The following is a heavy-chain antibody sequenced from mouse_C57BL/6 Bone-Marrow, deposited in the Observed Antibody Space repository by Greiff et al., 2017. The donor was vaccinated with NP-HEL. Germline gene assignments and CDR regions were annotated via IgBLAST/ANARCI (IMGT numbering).Heavy chain of an antibody. CDR3: AREEGCWGYDEAY. Sequence: VQLQQSGPELVKPGASVKISCKASGYTFTDYYMNWVKQSHGKSLEWIGDINPKNGGTSYNQKFKGKATLTVDKSSSTAYMELRSLTSEDSAVYYCAREEGCWGYDEAYGGQGTLVTVSA. J-gene: IGHJ3*01. D-gene: IGHD2-2*01. CDR2: INPKNGGT. V-gene: IGHV1-26*01. CDR1: GYTFTDYY.